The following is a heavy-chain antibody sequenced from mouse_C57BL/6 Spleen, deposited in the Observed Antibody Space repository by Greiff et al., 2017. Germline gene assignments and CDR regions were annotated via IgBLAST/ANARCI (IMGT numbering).Heavy chain of an antibody. CDR3: ARSARGSSYYCDY. CDR1: GYTFTSYT. D-gene: IGHD1-1*01. J-gene: IGHJ2*01. Sequence: VQLVESGAELARPGASVKMSCKASGYTFTSYTMHWVKQRPGQGLEWIGYINPSSGYTKYNQKFKDKATLTADKSSSTAYMQLSSLTSEDSAVYYCARSARGSSYYCDYWGQGTTLTVSS. CDR2: INPSSGYT. V-gene: IGHV1-4*01.